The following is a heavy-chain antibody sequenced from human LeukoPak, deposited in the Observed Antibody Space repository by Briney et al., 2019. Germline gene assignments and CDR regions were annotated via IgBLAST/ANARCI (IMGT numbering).Heavy chain of an antibody. CDR1: GFTFSSHG. CDR2: ISPSGGIT. V-gene: IGHV3-23*01. J-gene: IGHJ3*01. CDR3: TRGMLRQPPDY. D-gene: IGHD1-14*01. Sequence: GGSLRLSCAASGFTFSSHGMNWVRQAPGKGLEWVSGISPSGGITYYTDSVKGRFTISRDNSKNTQSLQMNSLRVEDTAIYYCTRGMLRQPPDYWGQGTMVTVSS.